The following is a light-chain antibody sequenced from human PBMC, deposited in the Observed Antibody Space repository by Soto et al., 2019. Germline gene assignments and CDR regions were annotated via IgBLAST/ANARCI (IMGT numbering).Light chain of an antibody. CDR1: QLVGRN. CDR3: LQNNEWPLT. Sequence: ETIMTQSPAILSASPGDEATLSCRASQLVGRNVAWYRQKVGQGPRLLIYTASTRATGIPVRFSGSGSGTEFTLTISGLQSDDFATYYCLQNNEWPLTFGGGTKVEIK. V-gene: IGKV3D-15*01. J-gene: IGKJ4*01. CDR2: TAS.